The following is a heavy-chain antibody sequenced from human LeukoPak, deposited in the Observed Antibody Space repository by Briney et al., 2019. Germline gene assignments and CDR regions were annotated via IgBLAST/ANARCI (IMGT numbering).Heavy chain of an antibody. CDR3: ARWGNTAMVPFDY. CDR1: GFTFSSYW. Sequence: GGSLRLSCAASGFTFSSYWMSWVRQAPGKGLEWVANIKQDGSEKYYVDSVKGRFTISRDNAKNSLYLQMNSLRAEDTAVYYCARWGNTAMVPFDYWGQGTLVTVSS. V-gene: IGHV3-7*01. CDR2: IKQDGSEK. D-gene: IGHD5-18*01. J-gene: IGHJ4*02.